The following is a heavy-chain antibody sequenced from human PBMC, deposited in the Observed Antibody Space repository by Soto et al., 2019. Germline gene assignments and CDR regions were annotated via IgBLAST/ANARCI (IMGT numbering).Heavy chain of an antibody. V-gene: IGHV3-30*03. D-gene: IGHD6-13*01. CDR1: GFTFTNYG. CDR2: ISYDGTNK. J-gene: IGHJ4*02. CDR3: GAGQYFSDY. Sequence: QVQLVESGGGEVQPGKSLRLSCAASGFTFTNYGMHWVRQAPGKGLECVALISYDGTNKFYADSVKGRFTVSRDNSKNTLYLQMNILRPEDTAVYYCGAGQYFSDYWGQGILVSVSS.